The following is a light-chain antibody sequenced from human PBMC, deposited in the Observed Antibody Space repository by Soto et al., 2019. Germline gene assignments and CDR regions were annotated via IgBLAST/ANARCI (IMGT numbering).Light chain of an antibody. CDR1: QSVTSN. V-gene: IGKV3-15*01. Sequence: EIVLTQSPATLSVSPGGRATLSCRASQSVTSNLAWYQQKPGLAPRLLIYLASTRATDVPARFSGSGSGTEFTLTISSLQSEDFAVYYCHQYNTWPLTFGPGTKVDIK. CDR2: LAS. J-gene: IGKJ3*01. CDR3: HQYNTWPLT.